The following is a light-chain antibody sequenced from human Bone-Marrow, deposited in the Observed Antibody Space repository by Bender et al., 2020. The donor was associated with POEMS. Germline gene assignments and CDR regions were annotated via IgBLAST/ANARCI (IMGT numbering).Light chain of an antibody. V-gene: IGLV2-14*01. J-gene: IGLJ2*01. Sequence: QSALTQPASVSGSPGRSVTISCTGTSSDVGAYNYVSWYQQHPGKAPKLLMFEVKYRPSGVSNRFSGSKSDTTASLTISGLQAEDEADYYCTSFTTTRTVIFGGGTKLTVL. CDR3: TSFTTTRTVI. CDR1: SSDVGAYNY. CDR2: EVK.